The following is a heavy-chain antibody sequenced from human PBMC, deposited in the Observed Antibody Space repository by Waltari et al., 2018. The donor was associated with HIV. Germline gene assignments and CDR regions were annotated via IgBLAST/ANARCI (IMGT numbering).Heavy chain of an antibody. CDR1: GFTFSSYW. CDR3: AIGQYYSMDV. D-gene: IGHD3-10*01. V-gene: IGHV3-74*01. CDR2: NNRDGSTI. J-gene: IGHJ6*02. Sequence: EVQLVESGGGLVQPGGSLRLSCSASGFTFSSYWMHWVRQAPEKGLVGVSGNNRDGSTIRDAESVKGRFTISRDNAKNTLYLQINILRAEDTALYYCAIGQYYSMDVWGQGTTVTVSS.